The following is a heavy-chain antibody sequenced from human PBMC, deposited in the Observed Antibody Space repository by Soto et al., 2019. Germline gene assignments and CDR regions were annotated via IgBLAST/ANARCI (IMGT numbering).Heavy chain of an antibody. J-gene: IGHJ4*02. CDR3: ARAQWELLPFDY. V-gene: IGHV4-34*01. D-gene: IGHD1-26*01. Sequence: SETLSLTCAVYGGSFSGYYWSWIRQPPGKGLEWIGEINHSGSTNFNPSLKSRVTISVDTSKNQFSLKLSSVTAADTAVYYCARAQWELLPFDYWGQGTLVTVSS. CDR1: GGSFSGYY. CDR2: INHSGST.